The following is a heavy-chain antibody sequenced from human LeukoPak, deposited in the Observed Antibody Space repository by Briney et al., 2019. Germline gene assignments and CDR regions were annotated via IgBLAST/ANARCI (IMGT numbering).Heavy chain of an antibody. CDR3: ARDSCYDFWSGSNYYMDV. D-gene: IGHD3-3*01. CDR2: ISRSSSYI. CDR1: GFTFSSYS. Sequence: GGSLRLSCAGSGFTFSSYSMNWVRQAPGKGLEWVSSISRSSSYIYYADSVKGRFTISRDNAKNSLYLQMNSLRAEDTAVYYCARDSCYDFWSGSNYYMDVWGKGTTVTVSS. V-gene: IGHV3-21*01. J-gene: IGHJ6*03.